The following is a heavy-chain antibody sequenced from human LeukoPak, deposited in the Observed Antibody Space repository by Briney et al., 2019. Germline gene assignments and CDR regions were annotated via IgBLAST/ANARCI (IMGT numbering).Heavy chain of an antibody. J-gene: IGHJ4*02. CDR1: GFTFSTYA. V-gene: IGHV3-21*01. D-gene: IGHD5-18*01. CDR3: ARGGYSYGLGFDY. Sequence: GGSLRLSCAASGFTFSTYAMTWVRQAPGKGLEWVSSISSSSSYIYHADSMKGRFTISRDNAKNSLYLQMSSLRGEDTAVYYCARGGYSYGLGFDYWGQGTLVTVSS. CDR2: ISSSSSYI.